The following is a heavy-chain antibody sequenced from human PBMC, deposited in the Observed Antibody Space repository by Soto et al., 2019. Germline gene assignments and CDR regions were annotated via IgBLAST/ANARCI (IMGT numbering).Heavy chain of an antibody. CDR1: GGTFSTYA. V-gene: IGHV1-69*01. Sequence: QVQLVQSGAEVKKPGSSVKVSCKASGGTFSTYAISWVRQAPGPGLEWMGGIIPIFGTTNYAQRFQGRITISADDSTSTAYMEVSSLRSEDTAVYYCARDGLYGSGSYAFDPWGQGSLVTVSS. J-gene: IGHJ5*02. CDR2: IIPIFGTT. CDR3: ARDGLYGSGSYAFDP. D-gene: IGHD3-10*01.